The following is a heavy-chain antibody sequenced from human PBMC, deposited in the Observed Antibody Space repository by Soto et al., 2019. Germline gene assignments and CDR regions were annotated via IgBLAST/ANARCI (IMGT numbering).Heavy chain of an antibody. CDR1: GGSISSYY. CDR2: IYYSGST. J-gene: IGHJ6*03. CDR3: ARYYDFWSGYYTEPQYYYYYYMDV. V-gene: IGHV4-59*08. Sequence: SETLSLTCTVSGGSISSYYWSWIRQPPGKGLEWIGYIYYSGSTNYNPSLKSRVTISVDTSKNQYSLKLSSVTAADTAVYYCARYYDFWSGYYTEPQYYYYYYMDVWGKGTTVTVSS. D-gene: IGHD3-3*01.